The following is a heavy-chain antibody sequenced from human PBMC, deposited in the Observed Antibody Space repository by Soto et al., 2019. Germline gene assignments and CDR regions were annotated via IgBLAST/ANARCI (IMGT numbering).Heavy chain of an antibody. CDR1: GYSFTSYW. J-gene: IGHJ6*03. CDR3: ATQNPYYYYMDV. V-gene: IGHV5-51*01. Sequence: GESLKISCKRSGYSFTSYWTGWVRQMPGKGLEWMGIIYPGDSDTRYSPSFQGQVTISADKSISTAYLQWSSLKASDTAMYYCATQNPYYYYMDVWGKGTTDTGSS. CDR2: IYPGDSDT.